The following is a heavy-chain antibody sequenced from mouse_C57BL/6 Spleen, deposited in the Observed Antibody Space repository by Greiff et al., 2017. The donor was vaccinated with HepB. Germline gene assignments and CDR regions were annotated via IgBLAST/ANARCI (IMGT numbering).Heavy chain of an antibody. V-gene: IGHV1-42*01. CDR2: INPSTGGT. J-gene: IGHJ3*01. CDR1: GYSFTGYY. D-gene: IGHD2-4*01. CDR3: ARDDYEKLAY. Sequence: VHVKQSGPELVKPGASVKISCKASGYSFTGYYMNWVKQSPEKSLEWIGEINPSTGGTTYNQKFKAKATLTVDKSSSTAYMQLKSLTSGDSAVYYCARDDYEKLAYWGQGTLVTVSA.